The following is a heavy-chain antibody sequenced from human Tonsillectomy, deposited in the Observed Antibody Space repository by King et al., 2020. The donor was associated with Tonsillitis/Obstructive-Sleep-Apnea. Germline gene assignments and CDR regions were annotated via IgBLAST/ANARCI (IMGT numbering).Heavy chain of an antibody. Sequence: QLQESGPGLLKPSETLSLTCTVSGGSISSGSYFWSWLRQPPGKGLEWIGYVYYSVSANYNPSLKSRVTISVDTSKNQFSLKMTSVTAADTAIYYCPRVSSGNNWFDPWGQGTLVTVSS. J-gene: IGHJ5*02. D-gene: IGHD3-16*02. CDR3: PRVSSGNNWFDP. V-gene: IGHV4-61*01. CDR2: VYYSVSA. CDR1: GGSISSGSYF.